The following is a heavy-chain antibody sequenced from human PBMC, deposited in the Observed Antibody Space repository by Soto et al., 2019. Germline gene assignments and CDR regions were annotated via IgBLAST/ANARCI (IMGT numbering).Heavy chain of an antibody. CDR3: AKVVVARTNWYYCAC. Sequence: GESLKISCAASGFTFSSYAMSWVRQAPGKGLEWVSAISGSGGSTYYADSVKGRFTISRDNSKNTLYLQMNSLRAEDTAVYYCAKVVVARTNWYYCACWGKGTLVTVSS. J-gene: IGHJ4*02. V-gene: IGHV3-23*01. CDR2: ISGSGGST. D-gene: IGHD2-2*01. CDR1: GFTFSSYA.